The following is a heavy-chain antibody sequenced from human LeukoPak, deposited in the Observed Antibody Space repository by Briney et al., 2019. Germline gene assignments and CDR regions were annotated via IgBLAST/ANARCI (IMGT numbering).Heavy chain of an antibody. CDR2: TSSNGGIT. Sequence: GGSLRLSCVVSEFPFNINAMHWVRQAPGKGLECVSLTSSNGGITSYATSVEGRFIVSTDPSRKTMSLQMDRLTVEDTAVYYCARENDYCSGGSCYRKIHWYFDLWGRGTLVTVSS. CDR3: ARENDYCSGGSCYRKIHWYFDL. J-gene: IGHJ2*01. D-gene: IGHD2-15*01. V-gene: IGHV3-64*01. CDR1: EFPFNINA.